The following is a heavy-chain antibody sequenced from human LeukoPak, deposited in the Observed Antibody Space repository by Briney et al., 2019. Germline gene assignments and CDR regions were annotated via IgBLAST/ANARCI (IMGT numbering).Heavy chain of an antibody. CDR3: AKARLWFGADGYGMDV. V-gene: IGHV3-43D*03. Sequence: PGGSLRLSCAASGFTFDDYAMHWVRQAPGKGLEWVSLISWDGGSTYYADSVKGRFTISRDNSKNSLYLQMNSLRAEDTALYYCAKARLWFGADGYGMDVWGQGTTVTVSS. J-gene: IGHJ6*02. CDR2: ISWDGGST. CDR1: GFTFDDYA. D-gene: IGHD3-10*01.